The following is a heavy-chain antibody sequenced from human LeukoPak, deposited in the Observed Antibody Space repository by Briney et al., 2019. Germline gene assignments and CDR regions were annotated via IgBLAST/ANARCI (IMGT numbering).Heavy chain of an antibody. CDR1: GFTLSSYE. J-gene: IGHJ4*02. V-gene: IGHV3-30*18. D-gene: IGHD6-13*01. Sequence: GGSLRLSCAASGFTLSSYEMHWVRQAPGKGLEWVAYISYGGSNKYYADSVKGRFTISRDNSKNSLYLQMNSLRAEDTAVYYCAKPQQLGVYIFDYWGQGTLVTVSS. CDR3: AKPQQLGVYIFDY. CDR2: ISYGGSNK.